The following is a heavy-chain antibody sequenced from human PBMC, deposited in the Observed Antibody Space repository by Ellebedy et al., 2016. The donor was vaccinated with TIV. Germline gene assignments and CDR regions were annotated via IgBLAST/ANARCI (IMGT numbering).Heavy chain of an antibody. V-gene: IGHV3-21*04. J-gene: IGHJ4*02. CDR3: ARGKGSYIFDS. D-gene: IGHD1-26*01. CDR1: GFTFSSYS. CDR2: ISSSGTYL. Sequence: GESLKISCAASGFTFSSYSMNWVRQAPGKGLEWVSCISSSGTYLYYADSLKGRFTISRDSAKNSLYLQMNSLRAEDTAVYYCARGKGSYIFDSWGQGTLVTVSS.